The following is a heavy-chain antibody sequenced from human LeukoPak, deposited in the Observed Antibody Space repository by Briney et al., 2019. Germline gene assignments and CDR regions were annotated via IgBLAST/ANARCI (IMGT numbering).Heavy chain of an antibody. D-gene: IGHD3-16*01. Sequence: ASVKVSCKASGYTFTGYYMHWVRQAPGQGLEWMGWISAYNGNTNYAQKLQGRVTMSTDTSTSTAYMELRSLRSDDTAVYYCAREAPYGGYFDYWGQGTLVTASS. CDR2: ISAYNGNT. CDR1: GYTFTGYY. V-gene: IGHV1-18*04. CDR3: AREAPYGGYFDY. J-gene: IGHJ4*02.